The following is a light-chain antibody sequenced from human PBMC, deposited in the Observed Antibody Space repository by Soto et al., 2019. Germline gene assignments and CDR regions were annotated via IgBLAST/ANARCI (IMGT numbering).Light chain of an antibody. CDR2: DAS. V-gene: IGKV3-11*01. J-gene: IGKJ5*01. Sequence: EIVLAPSPATLSLSPGERAHLSCRASQSVSSYLAWYQQKPGQAPRLLIYDASNRATGIPARFSGSGSGTEFTLTISSLQSEDFALYYCQHYHNWSITFGQGTRLEIK. CDR1: QSVSSY. CDR3: QHYHNWSIT.